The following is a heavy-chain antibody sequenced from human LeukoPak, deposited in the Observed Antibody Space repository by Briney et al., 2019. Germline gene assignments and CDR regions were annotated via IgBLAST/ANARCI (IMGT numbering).Heavy chain of an antibody. CDR2: ISGSGGST. CDR1: GFTFSIYG. V-gene: IGHV3-23*01. CDR3: AKSITVDY. J-gene: IGHJ4*02. D-gene: IGHD1-14*01. Sequence: GTSLRLSCAASGFTFSIYGMHWVRQAPGKGLEWVSAISGSGGSTYYADSVKGRFTISRDNSKNTLYLQMNSLRAEDTAVYYCAKSITVDYWGQGTLVTVSS.